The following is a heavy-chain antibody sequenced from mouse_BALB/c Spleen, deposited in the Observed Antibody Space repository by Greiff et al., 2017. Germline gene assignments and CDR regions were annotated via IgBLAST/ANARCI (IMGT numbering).Heavy chain of an antibody. D-gene: IGHD2-14*01. V-gene: IGHV1-18*01. Sequence: EVQLQQSGPELVKPGASMKISCKASGYSFTGYTMNWVKQSHGKNLEWIGLINPYNGGTSYNQKFKGKATLTVDKSSSTAYMELLSLTSEDSAVYYCARGGYRYHEVGYYFDYWGQGTTLTVSS. CDR1: GYSFTGYT. J-gene: IGHJ2*01. CDR2: INPYNGGT. CDR3: ARGGYRYHEVGYYFDY.